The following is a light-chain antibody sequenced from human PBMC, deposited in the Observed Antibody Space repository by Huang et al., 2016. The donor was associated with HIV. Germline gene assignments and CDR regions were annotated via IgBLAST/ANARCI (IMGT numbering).Light chain of an antibody. J-gene: IGKJ2*01. CDR3: MQGLRSPRT. CDR2: VGS. CDR1: QSLLHSDGNNY. V-gene: IGKV2-28*01. Sequence: DVVMTQSPLSLPVTPGEPASISCRSSQSLLHSDGNNYFDWYLQKPGQSPQLLIYVGSNRASGGRERFSGSGSGTDFTLKISRVEAEDVGVYYCMQGLRSPRTFGQGTRLEIK.